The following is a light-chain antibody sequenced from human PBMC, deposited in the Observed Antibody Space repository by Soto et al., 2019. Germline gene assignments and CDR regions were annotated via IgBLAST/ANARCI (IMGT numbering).Light chain of an antibody. CDR2: SAS. Sequence: AIQMTQSPSSLSACVGDRVTITCRASQDITNDLGWYQQKPGKAPKLLIYSASSLQSGVPSRFSGSGSGTDFTLTISSLQPEDFATYYCLQDYNYPYTFGQGTKLEIK. CDR3: LQDYNYPYT. V-gene: IGKV1-6*01. J-gene: IGKJ2*01. CDR1: QDITND.